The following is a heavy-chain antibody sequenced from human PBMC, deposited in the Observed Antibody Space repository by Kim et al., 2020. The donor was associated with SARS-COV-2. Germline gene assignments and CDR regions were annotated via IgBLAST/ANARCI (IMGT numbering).Heavy chain of an antibody. CDR1: GFTVSSNY. CDR3: ARDTAMDSPYYYYGMDV. Sequence: GGSLRLSCAASGFTVSSNYMSWVRQAPGKGLEWVSVIYSGGSTYYADSVKGRFTISRHNSKNTLYLQMNSLRAEDTAVYYCARDTAMDSPYYYYGMDVWGQGTTVTVSS. D-gene: IGHD5-18*01. J-gene: IGHJ6*02. V-gene: IGHV3-53*04. CDR2: IYSGGST.